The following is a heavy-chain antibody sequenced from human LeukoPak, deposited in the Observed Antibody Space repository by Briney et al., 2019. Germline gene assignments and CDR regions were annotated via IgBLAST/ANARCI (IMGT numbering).Heavy chain of an antibody. J-gene: IGHJ6*03. Sequence: GGSLRLSCAASRFSVSTNYMSWVRQAPGKGLEWVSVIYTGGGTYYADSVKGRFTISRDNAKNSLYLQMNSLRAEDTAVYYCARDYYIAVDLYYYYYMDVWGKGTTVTISS. D-gene: IGHD6-19*01. CDR2: IYTGGGT. CDR3: ARDYYIAVDLYYYYYMDV. V-gene: IGHV3-66*01. CDR1: RFSVSTNY.